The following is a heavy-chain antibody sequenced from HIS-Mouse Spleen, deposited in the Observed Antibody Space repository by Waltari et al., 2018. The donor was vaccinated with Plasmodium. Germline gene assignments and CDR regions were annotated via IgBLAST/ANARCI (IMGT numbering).Heavy chain of an antibody. CDR1: GYTLTGYY. J-gene: IGHJ4*02. CDR2: INPNSWCT. V-gene: IGHV1-2*02. D-gene: IGHD5-12*01. CDR3: ASSVDIVATIDY. Sequence: QVQLVQSGAEVKKPGASVKVSCKASGYTLTGYYMHWVRQAPGQGLEWIGWINPNSWCTNHSPKFQGRVTMTRDTSSSTAYMELSRLRSDYTAVYYCASSVDIVATIDYWGQGTLVTVSS.